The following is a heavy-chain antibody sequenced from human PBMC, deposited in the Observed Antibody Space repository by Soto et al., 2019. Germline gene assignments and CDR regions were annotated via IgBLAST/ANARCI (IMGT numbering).Heavy chain of an antibody. CDR2: VFYSGAT. D-gene: IGHD4-17*01. Sequence: SETLSLTCAVSGGSISNYYWGWLRQPPGKELEWIGYVFYSGATNYNPSLKSRVTISIDTSKNQFSLKLSSVTAADTAVYYCAREMTTLGPFDYWGQGTLVT. CDR3: AREMTTLGPFDY. V-gene: IGHV4-59*01. J-gene: IGHJ4*02. CDR1: GGSISNYY.